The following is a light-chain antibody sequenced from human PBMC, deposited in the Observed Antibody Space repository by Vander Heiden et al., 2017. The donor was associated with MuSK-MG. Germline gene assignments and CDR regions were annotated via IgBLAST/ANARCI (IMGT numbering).Light chain of an antibody. CDR2: SND. Sequence: QSVLTQPPSASGTPGSRFSISSPEITSNVGTNDVYWYQQLPGKAPKLLIYSNDQRPSGVPARFSGSKSGTSASLAISGLRAEDEADYYCAAWDDSLNVVLFGGGTKLTIL. CDR3: AAWDDSLNVVL. CDR1: TSNVGTND. V-gene: IGLV1-47*02. J-gene: IGLJ2*01.